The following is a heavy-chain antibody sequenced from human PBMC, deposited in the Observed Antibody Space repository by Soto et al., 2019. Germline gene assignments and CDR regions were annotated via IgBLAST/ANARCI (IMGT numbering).Heavy chain of an antibody. V-gene: IGHV1-69*13. Sequence: SVKVSCKASGGTFSSYAISCVRQAPGQGLEWMGGIIPIFGTANYAQKFQGRVTITADESTSTAYMELSSLRPEDTAVYYCARDRRYSGYDYFPARFWFDPWGQGTLVTVSS. D-gene: IGHD5-12*01. CDR2: IIPIFGTA. CDR1: GGTFSSYA. J-gene: IGHJ5*02. CDR3: ARDRRYSGYDYFPARFWFDP.